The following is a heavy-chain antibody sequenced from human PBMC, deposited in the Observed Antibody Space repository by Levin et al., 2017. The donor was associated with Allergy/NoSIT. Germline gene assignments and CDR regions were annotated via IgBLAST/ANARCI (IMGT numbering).Heavy chain of an antibody. Sequence: PGESLKISCAASGFSFSDYYMSWIRQAPGKGLEWVSYISGSSSSIYYADPVKGRFPISRDNAKQSLYLQMNSLRAEDTAVYYCARCPFTSFGVATFYYYYGMDVWGQGTTVTVSS. V-gene: IGHV3-11*01. J-gene: IGHJ6*02. CDR2: ISGSSSSI. CDR1: GFSFSDYY. D-gene: IGHD3-3*01. CDR3: ARCPFTSFGVATFYYYYGMDV.